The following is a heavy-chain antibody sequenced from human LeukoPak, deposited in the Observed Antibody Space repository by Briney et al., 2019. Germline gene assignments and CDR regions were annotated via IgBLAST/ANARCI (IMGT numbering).Heavy chain of an antibody. CDR2: ISSSSSYI. D-gene: IGHD4-17*01. CDR3: ARNGYGDYFLHH. Sequence: GRSLRLSCAASGFTFSSYSMNWVRQAPGKGLEWVSSISSSSSYIYYADSVKGRFTISRDNAKNSLYLQMNSLRAEDTAVYYCARNGYGDYFLHHWGQGTLVTVSS. V-gene: IGHV3-21*01. J-gene: IGHJ5*02. CDR1: GFTFSSYS.